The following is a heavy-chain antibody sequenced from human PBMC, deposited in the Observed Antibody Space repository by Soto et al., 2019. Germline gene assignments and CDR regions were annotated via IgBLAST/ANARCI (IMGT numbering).Heavy chain of an antibody. V-gene: IGHV1-3*01. CDR3: VRKHVSATGIDWFNP. J-gene: IGHJ5*02. CDR2: INAANGDT. CDR1: GYNFTSYG. Sequence: ASVKVSCKASGYNFTSYGIHWVRQAPGQRLEWMGWINAANGDTKYSPKFQGRVTITRDTAASTAYMELGSLRYEATAVYYCVRKHVSATGIDWFNPWGQGTLVTVSS. D-gene: IGHD6-13*01.